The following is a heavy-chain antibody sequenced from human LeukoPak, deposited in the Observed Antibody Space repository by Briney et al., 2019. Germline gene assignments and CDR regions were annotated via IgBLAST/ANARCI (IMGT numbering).Heavy chain of an antibody. J-gene: IGHJ4*02. CDR1: GYTFTDYY. D-gene: IGHD1-7*01. CDR3: ARDLKLTGFDD. Sequence: GASVKVSCKASGYTFTDYYMHWVRQAPGQGLEWMGWINPDSGDTNYAQKFQGRVTMTRDTSISTAYMELSRLRSDDTAVYYCARDLKLTGFDDWGQGTLVTVSS. CDR2: INPDSGDT. V-gene: IGHV1-2*02.